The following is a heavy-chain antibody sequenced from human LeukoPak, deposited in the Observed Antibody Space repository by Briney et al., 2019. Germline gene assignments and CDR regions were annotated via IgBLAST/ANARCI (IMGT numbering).Heavy chain of an antibody. J-gene: IGHJ5*02. V-gene: IGHV4-39*01. D-gene: IGHD1-26*01. CDR2: IFLSGSN. Sequence: PSETLSLTCTEPNGSITTNSYYSGWIRQPPGKGLEWIGTIFLSGSNYYNPSLKSRVTITVDTSKNQFSLNLNSVTSADAAVYYCARPWGVGAQFDPGSPGTLVTVSS. CDR1: NGSITTNSYY. CDR3: ARPWGVGAQFDP.